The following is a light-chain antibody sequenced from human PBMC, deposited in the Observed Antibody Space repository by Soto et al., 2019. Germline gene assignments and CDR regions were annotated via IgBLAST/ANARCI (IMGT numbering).Light chain of an antibody. J-gene: IGKJ3*01. Sequence: DIQMTQSPPSLSASVGDRVTITCRASQGVRNYVAWSHQIPGKAPKLLIYAASTLQSGVPSRFSGSGSRTHFTLTINGLQPEGVASYYCQKYSSVPVFGPGTKVEIK. V-gene: IGKV1-27*01. CDR3: QKYSSVPV. CDR2: AAS. CDR1: QGVRNY.